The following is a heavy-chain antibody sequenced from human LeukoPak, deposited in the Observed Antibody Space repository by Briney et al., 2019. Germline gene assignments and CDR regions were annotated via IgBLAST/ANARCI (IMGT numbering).Heavy chain of an antibody. CDR3: AGIPVFGVVLHQEPV. J-gene: IGHJ6*04. D-gene: IGHD3-3*01. CDR2: FIPILGTA. CDR1: GGTFSGYA. Sequence: GASVKVSCKASGGTFSGYALNWVRQAPGQGLEWMGVFIPILGTANSTQRFQGRVTITADISTNTVYMELSSLRSEDTAVYFCAGIPVFGVVLHQEPVWGKGTTVTVSS. V-gene: IGHV1-69*10.